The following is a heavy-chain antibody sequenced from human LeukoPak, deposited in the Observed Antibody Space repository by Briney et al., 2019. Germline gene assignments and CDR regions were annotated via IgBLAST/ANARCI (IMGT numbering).Heavy chain of an antibody. V-gene: IGHV1-18*01. CDR1: GYTFTSYG. CDR3: ARDPRASVRSGSVYYYMDV. CDR2: ISAYNGNT. J-gene: IGHJ6*03. Sequence: ASVKVSCKASGYTFTSYGISWVRQAPGQGLEWMGWISAYNGNTNYAQKLQGRVTMTTDTSTSTAYMELSRLRSDDTAVYYCARDPRASVRSGSVYYYMDVWGKGTTVTVSS. D-gene: IGHD3-3*01.